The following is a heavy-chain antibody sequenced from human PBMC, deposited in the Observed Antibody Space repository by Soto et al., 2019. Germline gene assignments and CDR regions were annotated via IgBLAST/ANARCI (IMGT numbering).Heavy chain of an antibody. D-gene: IGHD3-22*01. CDR2: IYYSGST. V-gene: IGHV4-59*01. J-gene: IGHJ5*02. CDR3: ARGPRYYYDSSGYISNWFDP. Sequence: PSETLSLTCTVSCGSSSSYYWSWIRQPPGKGLEWIGYIYYSGSTNYNPSLKSRVTISVDTSKNQFSLKLSSVTAADTAVYYCARGPRYYYDSSGYISNWFDPWGQGTLVTVSS. CDR1: CGSSSSYY.